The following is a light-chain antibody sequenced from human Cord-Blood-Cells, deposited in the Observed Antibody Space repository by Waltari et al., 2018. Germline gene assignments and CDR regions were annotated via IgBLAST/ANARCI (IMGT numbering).Light chain of an antibody. CDR3: QQYYSTPRS. V-gene: IGKV4-1*01. CDR1: QSVLYSSNNKNY. CDR2: WAS. Sequence: DIVMTHFPDSLAVSLGARATFTSNSTQSVLYSSNNKNYLAWYQQKPGQPPKLLIYWASTRESGVPDRFSGSGSGTDFTLTISSLQAEDVAVYYCQQYYSTPRSFGQGTKLEIK. J-gene: IGKJ2*03.